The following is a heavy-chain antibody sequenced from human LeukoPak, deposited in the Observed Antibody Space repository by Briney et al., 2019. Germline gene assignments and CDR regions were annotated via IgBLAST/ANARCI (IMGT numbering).Heavy chain of an antibody. CDR1: GFTFSSYG. CDR3: AELGITMIGGV. Sequence: GGSLRLSCAASGFTFSSYGMHWVRQAPGKGLEWVALISYDGSNTYYADSVKGRFTISRDNSKNTLYLQMNSLRAEDTAVYYCAELGITMIGGVWGKGTTVTISS. J-gene: IGHJ6*04. V-gene: IGHV3-30*18. D-gene: IGHD3-10*02. CDR2: ISYDGSNT.